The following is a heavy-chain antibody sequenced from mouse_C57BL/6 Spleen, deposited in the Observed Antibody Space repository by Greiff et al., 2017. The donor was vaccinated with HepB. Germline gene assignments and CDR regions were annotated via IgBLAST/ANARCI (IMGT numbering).Heavy chain of an antibody. J-gene: IGHJ1*03. D-gene: IGHD1-1*01. CDR1: GYSITSGYY. CDR2: ISYDGSN. V-gene: IGHV3-6*01. Sequence: EVQLQESGPGLVKPSQSLSLTCSVTGYSITSGYYWNWIRQFPGSKLEWMGYISYDGSNNYNPSLKNRISITRDTSKNQFFLKLNSVTTEDTATYYCARHGSFPYWYFDVWGTGTTVTVSS. CDR3: ARHGSFPYWYFDV.